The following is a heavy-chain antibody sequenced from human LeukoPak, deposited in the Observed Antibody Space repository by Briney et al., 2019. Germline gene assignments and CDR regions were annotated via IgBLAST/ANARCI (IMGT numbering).Heavy chain of an antibody. CDR1: GFKFSNYW. Sequence: PGGSLRLSCAASGFKFSNYWMHWVRQVPGKGLVWVSRINRDGGITTYADSVKGRFTISRDNAKNMLYLQLNSLRAEDTAVYYLIVDSEGRSVGDYTGPGNLLTVSS. V-gene: IGHV3-74*03. J-gene: IGHJ4*02. CDR2: INRDGGIT. D-gene: IGHD1-26*01. CDR3: IVDSEGRSVGDY.